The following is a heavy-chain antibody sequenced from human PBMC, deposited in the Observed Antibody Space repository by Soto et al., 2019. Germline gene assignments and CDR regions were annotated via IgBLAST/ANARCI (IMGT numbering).Heavy chain of an antibody. V-gene: IGHV4-30-4*01. J-gene: IGHJ5*02. CDR2: IYYSGST. Sequence: PSETLSLTCTVSGGSISSGDYYWMWIRQPPGKGLEWIGYIYYSGSTYYNPSLKSRVTISVDTSKDQFSLKLSSVTAADTAVYYCARELRYFEGFDPWGQGTLVTVSS. CDR3: ARELRYFEGFDP. D-gene: IGHD3-9*01. CDR1: GGSISSGDYY.